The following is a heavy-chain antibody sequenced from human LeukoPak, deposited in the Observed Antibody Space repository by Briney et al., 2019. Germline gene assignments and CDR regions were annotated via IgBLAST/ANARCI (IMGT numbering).Heavy chain of an antibody. J-gene: IGHJ6*03. Sequence: GASVKVSCKASGYTFTSYGISRVRQAPGQGLEWMGWISAYNGNTNYAQKLQGRVTMTTDTSTSTAYMELRSLRSDDTAVYYCARVWLDFWSGYTLYYYYMDVWGKGPTVTISS. CDR2: ISAYNGNT. D-gene: IGHD3-3*01. CDR3: ARVWLDFWSGYTLYYYYMDV. V-gene: IGHV1-18*01. CDR1: GYTFTSYG.